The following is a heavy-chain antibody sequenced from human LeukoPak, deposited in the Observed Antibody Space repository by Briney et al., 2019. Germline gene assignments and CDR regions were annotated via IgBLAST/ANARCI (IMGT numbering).Heavy chain of an antibody. J-gene: IGHJ3*02. CDR1: GFTFSSNW. CDR3: ARDPGGWEQWLVGYMRAAFDI. D-gene: IGHD6-19*01. Sequence: GGSLRLSCAASGFTFSSNWMHWVRQAPGKGLVWVSRINEDESTTNYADSVKGRSTIFRDNAKNSLYLQMNSLRAEDTAVYYCARDPGGWEQWLVGYMRAAFDIWGQGTMVTVSS. V-gene: IGHV3-74*01. CDR2: INEDESTT.